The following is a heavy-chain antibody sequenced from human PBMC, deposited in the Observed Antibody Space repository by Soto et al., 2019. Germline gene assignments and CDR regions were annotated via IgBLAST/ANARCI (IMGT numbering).Heavy chain of an antibody. V-gene: IGHV3-33*03. CDR2: IWYDGTSK. Sequence: GGSLRLSCAASGSTFSTYGMHWVRQAPGKGLEWLAVIWYDGTSKYYADSVKGRFTISRDNSKNTLYLQMSSLRADDTAVYFCASAPQDYIWGSYRPFQHWGQGTLVTVSS. J-gene: IGHJ1*01. D-gene: IGHD3-16*02. CDR3: ASAPQDYIWGSYRPFQH. CDR1: GSTFSTYG.